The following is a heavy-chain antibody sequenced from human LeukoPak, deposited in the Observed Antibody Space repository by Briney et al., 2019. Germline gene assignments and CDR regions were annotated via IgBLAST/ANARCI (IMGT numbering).Heavy chain of an antibody. CDR3: AGGPAAGY. CDR2: IKPDGSET. J-gene: IGHJ4*02. CDR1: GSHFSTYW. Sequence: GGSLRLSCAASGSHFSTYWTSWVRQAPGKGLEWLANIKPDGSETNYVDSVKGRFTISRDNAKNSVFLEMNTLRVEDTAIYYCAGGPAAGYWGQGTLVTVSS. V-gene: IGHV3-7*04.